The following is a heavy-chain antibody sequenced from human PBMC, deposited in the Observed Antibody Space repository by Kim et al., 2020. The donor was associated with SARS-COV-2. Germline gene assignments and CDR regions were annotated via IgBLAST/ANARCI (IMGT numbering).Heavy chain of an antibody. D-gene: IGHD6-13*01. V-gene: IGHV3-64*01. J-gene: IGHJ4*02. Sequence: GGSLRLSCAASGFTFSSYAMHWVRQAPGKGLEYVSAISSNGGSTYYANSVKGRFTISRDNSKNTLYLQMGSLRAEDMAVYYCARDATIWGQQLVTSYFDYWGQGTLVTVSS. CDR3: ARDATIWGQQLVTSYFDY. CDR2: ISSNGGST. CDR1: GFTFSSYA.